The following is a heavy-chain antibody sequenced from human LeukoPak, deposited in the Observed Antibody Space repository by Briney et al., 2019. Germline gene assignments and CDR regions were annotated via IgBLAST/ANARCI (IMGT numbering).Heavy chain of an antibody. V-gene: IGHV3-7*04. CDR1: GFTFSSYW. J-gene: IGHJ4*02. CDR3: AGGVNYFDY. D-gene: IGHD3-22*01. CDR2: IKQDGSEK. Sequence: GGSLRLSCAAPGFTFSSYWMSWVRQAPGKGLEWVANIKQDGSEKYYVDSVKGRFTIYRDNAKNSLYLQMNSLRAEDTAVYYCAGGVNYFDYWGQGTLVTVSS.